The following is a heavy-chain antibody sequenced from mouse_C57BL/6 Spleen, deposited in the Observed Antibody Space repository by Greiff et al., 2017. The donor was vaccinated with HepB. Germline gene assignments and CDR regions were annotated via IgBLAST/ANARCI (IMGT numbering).Heavy chain of an antibody. CDR3: ARSEIYYDYFDY. CDR1: GYTFTSYW. J-gene: IGHJ2*01. CDR2: IHPNSGST. V-gene: IGHV1-64*01. D-gene: IGHD2-4*01. Sequence: QVQLQQPGAELVKPGASVKLSCKASGYTFTSYWMHWVKQRPGQGLEWIGMIHPNSGSTNYNEKFKSKATLTVDKSSSTAYMQLSSLTSEDSAVYYCARSEIYYDYFDYWGQGTTLTVSS.